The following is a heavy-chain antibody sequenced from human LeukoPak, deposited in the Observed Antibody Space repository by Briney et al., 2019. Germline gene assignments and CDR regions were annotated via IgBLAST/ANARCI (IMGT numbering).Heavy chain of an antibody. V-gene: IGHV1-2*02. J-gene: IGHJ3*02. CDR3: ARGALGYGADLFDI. CDR2: INPNTGGR. Sequence: GASVKVSCKASGYTFSGYYFHWVRQAPGQGLEWMGWINPNTGGRGYAQKFQGRITMTRDTSISAAYMELSSLRSDDTAVYYCARGALGYGADLFDIWGQGTMVTVSS. D-gene: IGHD4-17*01. CDR1: GYTFSGYY.